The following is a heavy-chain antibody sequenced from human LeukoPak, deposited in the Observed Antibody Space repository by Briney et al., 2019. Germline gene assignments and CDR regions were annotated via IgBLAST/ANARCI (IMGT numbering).Heavy chain of an antibody. D-gene: IGHD3-22*01. CDR2: ISHDGSNK. J-gene: IGHJ3*02. CDR3: ARGIYYYDSSGYDDAFDI. CDR1: GFTFSSYA. V-gene: IGHV3-30-3*01. Sequence: PGRSLRLSCAASGFTFSSYAMHWVRQAPGKGLEWVAVISHDGSNKYYADSVKGRFTISRDNSKNTLYLQMNSLRAEDTAVYYCARGIYYYDSSGYDDAFDIWGQGTMVTVSS.